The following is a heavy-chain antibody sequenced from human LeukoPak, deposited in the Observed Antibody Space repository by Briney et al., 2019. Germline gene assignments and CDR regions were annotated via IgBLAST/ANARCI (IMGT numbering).Heavy chain of an antibody. CDR1: GYTFTSYG. CDR2: IIPIFGTA. J-gene: IGHJ4*02. Sequence: ASVKVPCKASGYTFTSYGMNWVRQAPGQGLEWMGGIIPIFGTANHAQKFQGRVTITADESTSTAYMELSSLRSEDTAVYYCAKGGQRNRAHFDYWGQGTLVTVSS. D-gene: IGHD1-14*01. CDR3: AKGGQRNRAHFDY. V-gene: IGHV1-69*13.